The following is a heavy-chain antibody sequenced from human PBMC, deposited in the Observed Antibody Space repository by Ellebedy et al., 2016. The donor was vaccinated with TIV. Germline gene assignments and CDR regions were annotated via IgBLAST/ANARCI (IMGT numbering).Heavy chain of an antibody. CDR3: AKDLAGDYHFDY. V-gene: IGHV3-30*18. D-gene: IGHD4-17*01. J-gene: IGHJ4*02. CDR1: GFTFSTFG. CDR2: ISYDQITN. Sequence: GESLKISCGASGFTFSTFGMHWVRQAPGKGLEWVALISYDQITNYYADSVKGRFTISRDNSKNTLYLQMNNLRTEDTAVYYCAKDLAGDYHFDYWGQGTLVTVSS.